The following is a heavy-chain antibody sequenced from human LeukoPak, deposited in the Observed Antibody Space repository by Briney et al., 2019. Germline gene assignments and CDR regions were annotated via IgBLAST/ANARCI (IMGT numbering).Heavy chain of an antibody. J-gene: IGHJ4*02. CDR2: IGAGGTFT. D-gene: IGHD4-11*01. V-gene: IGHV3-23*01. CDR1: GFTFSSYA. CDR3: AKDLDYTTYGYYLDY. Sequence: GGSLRLSCTASGFTFSSYAMNWVRQAPGKGLEWVSGIGAGGTFTYYADSVKGRFTIFRDNSRNTLYLQMNSLRADDTAVYYCAKDLDYTTYGYYLDYWGQGTLVTVSS.